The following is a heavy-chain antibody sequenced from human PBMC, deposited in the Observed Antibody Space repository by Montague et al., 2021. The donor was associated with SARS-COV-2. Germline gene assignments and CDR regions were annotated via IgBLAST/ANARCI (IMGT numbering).Heavy chain of an antibody. Sequence: SETLSLTCTVAVRSSSSGSNCWAWIRQSEGKGREYIGCRYLSGSTNYNPSLKSRVTISIDTSKNQFSLKLSSVTAADTAVYYCARDGSLRFAILIGPRHYYYGMDVWGQGTTVTVSS. V-gene: IGHV4-39*07. CDR2: RYLSGST. J-gene: IGHJ6*02. CDR3: ARDGSLRFAILIGPRHYYYGMDV. D-gene: IGHD3-9*01. CDR1: VRSSSSGSNC.